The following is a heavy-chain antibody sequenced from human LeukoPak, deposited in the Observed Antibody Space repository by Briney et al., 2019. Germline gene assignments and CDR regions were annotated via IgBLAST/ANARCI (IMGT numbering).Heavy chain of an antibody. J-gene: IGHJ6*02. CDR3: AREPLNRILWFGELLYYYGMDV. Sequence: GGSLRLSCAASGFTFSSYAMHRVRQAPGKGLEWVAVISYDGSNKYYADSVKGRFTISRDNSKNTLYLQMNSLRAEDTAVYYCAREPLNRILWFGELLYYYGMDVWGQGTTVTVSS. CDR1: GFTFSSYA. V-gene: IGHV3-30-3*01. CDR2: ISYDGSNK. D-gene: IGHD3-10*01.